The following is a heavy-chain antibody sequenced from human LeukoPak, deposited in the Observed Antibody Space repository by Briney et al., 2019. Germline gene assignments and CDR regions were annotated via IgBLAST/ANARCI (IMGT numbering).Heavy chain of an antibody. Sequence: GASVKVSCKASGYTFTSYDINWVRQATGQGLEWMGWMNPNSGNTGYAQKFQGRVTITRNTSISTAYMELSSLGSEDTAVYYCARGVLRFLEWLFYYYYMDVWGKGTTVTVSS. CDR1: GYTFTSYD. CDR2: MNPNSGNT. V-gene: IGHV1-8*03. J-gene: IGHJ6*03. CDR3: ARGVLRFLEWLFYYYYMDV. D-gene: IGHD3-3*01.